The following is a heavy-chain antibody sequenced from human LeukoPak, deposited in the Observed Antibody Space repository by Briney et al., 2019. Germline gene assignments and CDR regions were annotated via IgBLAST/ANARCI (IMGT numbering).Heavy chain of an antibody. D-gene: IGHD3-10*01. CDR3: ARTVFGRYFDY. V-gene: IGHV3-7*05. Sequence: GGSLRLSCAASGFTVSINYMSWVRQAPGKGLEWVANIKQDGSEKYYVDSVKGRFTISRDNAKNSLYLQMNSLRAEDTAVYNCARTVFGRYFDYWGQGTLVTVSS. J-gene: IGHJ4*02. CDR2: IKQDGSEK. CDR1: GFTVSINY.